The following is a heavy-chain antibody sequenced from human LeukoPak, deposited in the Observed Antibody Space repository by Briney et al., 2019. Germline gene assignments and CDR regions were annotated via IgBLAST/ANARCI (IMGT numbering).Heavy chain of an antibody. CDR3: ARGPPRITIFGPDAFDI. D-gene: IGHD3-3*01. J-gene: IGHJ3*02. V-gene: IGHV4-39*07. Sequence: SETLSLTYTVSGGSISSSSYYWGWIRQPPGKGLEWIGSIYYSGSTYYNPSLKSRVTISVHTSKNQFSLKLSSVTAADTAVYYCARGPPRITIFGPDAFDIWGQGTMVTVSS. CDR2: IYYSGST. CDR1: GGSISSSSYY.